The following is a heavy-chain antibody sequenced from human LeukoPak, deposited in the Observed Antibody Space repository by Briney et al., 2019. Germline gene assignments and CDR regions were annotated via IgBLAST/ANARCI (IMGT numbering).Heavy chain of an antibody. D-gene: IGHD3-22*01. CDR2: ISSSGSTI. CDR1: GFTFSSYE. Sequence: PRGSLRLSCAASGFTFSSYEMNWVRQVPGKGLEWVSYISSSGSTIYYADSVKGRFTTSRDNAKNSLYLQMNSLRAEDTAVYYCARDGNYYDSSGYSVYYFDYWGQGTLVTVSS. J-gene: IGHJ4*02. CDR3: ARDGNYYDSSGYSVYYFDY. V-gene: IGHV3-48*03.